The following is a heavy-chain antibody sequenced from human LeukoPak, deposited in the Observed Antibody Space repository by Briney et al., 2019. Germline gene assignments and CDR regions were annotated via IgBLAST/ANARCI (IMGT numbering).Heavy chain of an antibody. CDR3: AKDSGGRYQLAAGNWFDS. Sequence: GGSLRLSCAASGFTFHTYAMSWVRQAPGKGLEWVSAISGNGAATYYADSVKGRFPISRDNSKNTLFVQMNSLRGEDTAVYYCAKDSGGRYQLAAGNWFDSWGQGTLVTVSS. J-gene: IGHJ5*01. D-gene: IGHD2-2*01. V-gene: IGHV3-23*01. CDR1: GFTFHTYA. CDR2: ISGNGAAT.